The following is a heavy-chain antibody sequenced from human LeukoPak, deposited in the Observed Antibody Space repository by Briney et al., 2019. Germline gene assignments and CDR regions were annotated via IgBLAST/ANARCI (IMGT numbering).Heavy chain of an antibody. J-gene: IGHJ4*02. Sequence: PSETLSLTCTVSGASISGYHWSWIRQPPGKGLEWIGFIYYSGSTNYNPSLKSRVTISLDTSKSQFSLNLSSVTAADTAVYYCATIPYGGYSYWGQGTLVTISS. V-gene: IGHV4-59*08. CDR3: ATIPYGGYSY. CDR1: GASISGYH. CDR2: IYYSGST. D-gene: IGHD5-12*01.